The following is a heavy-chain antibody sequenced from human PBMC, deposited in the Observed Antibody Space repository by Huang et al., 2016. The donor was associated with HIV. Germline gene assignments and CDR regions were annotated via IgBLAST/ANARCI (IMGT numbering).Heavy chain of an antibody. J-gene: IGHJ6*02. CDR1: GFTFSDHY. V-gene: IGHV3-72*01. D-gene: IGHD6-19*01. CDR2: SRNKVRSYTT. Sequence: EVQLVESGGGLVQPGGSLRLSCAASGFTFSDHYMDWVGQAPGKGLEWVGRSRNKVRSYTTEYAASVKGRFTISRDDSETSLYLQMNSLRTEDSAVYYCTGALASDTGMDVWGQGTTVTVSS. CDR3: TGALASDTGMDV.